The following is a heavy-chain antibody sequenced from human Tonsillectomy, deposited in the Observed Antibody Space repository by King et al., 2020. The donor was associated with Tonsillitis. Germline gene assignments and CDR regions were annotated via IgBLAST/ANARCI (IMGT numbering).Heavy chain of an antibody. CDR2: IKQDGSEK. D-gene: IGHD5-18*01. CDR3: ARGGYSYGPNWFDP. CDR1: GFTFSSYW. J-gene: IGHJ5*02. V-gene: IGHV3-7*01. Sequence: VQLVESGGGLIQPGGSLRLSFAASGFTFSSYWMSWVRQAPGKGLVWVANIKQDGSEKSYVDSVKGRFTISRDNAKNSLYLQMTSLRAEDTAVYYCARGGYSYGPNWFDPWGQGTLVTVSS.